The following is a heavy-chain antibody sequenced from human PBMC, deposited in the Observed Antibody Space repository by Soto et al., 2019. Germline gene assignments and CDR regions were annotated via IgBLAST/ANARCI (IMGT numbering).Heavy chain of an antibody. CDR2: INAGNGNT. J-gene: IGHJ5*02. Sequence: ASVQVAFKASLYTFTSYAMHWVVQSPVQMLEWMGWINAGNGNTNYAQRLQGRVTMTTDTSTSTAYMELRSLRSDDTAVYYCAREDCSSTSCYERWFDPWGQGTLVTVSS. D-gene: IGHD2-2*01. CDR1: LYTFTSYA. CDR3: AREDCSSTSCYERWFDP. V-gene: IGHV1-3*01.